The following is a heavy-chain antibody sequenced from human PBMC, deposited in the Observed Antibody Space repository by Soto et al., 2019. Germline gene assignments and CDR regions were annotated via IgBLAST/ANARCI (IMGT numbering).Heavy chain of an antibody. D-gene: IGHD3-10*01. V-gene: IGHV3-7*01. Sequence: GGSLRLSCAASGFTFSRYWMSWVRQAPGKGLEWVANIKQDGSEKYYVDSVKGRFTISRDNAKNSLYLQMNSLRAEDTAVYYCAREAYHYGSGSYTPSYYFDYWGQGTLVTVSS. CDR1: GFTFSRYW. CDR3: AREAYHYGSGSYTPSYYFDY. CDR2: IKQDGSEK. J-gene: IGHJ4*02.